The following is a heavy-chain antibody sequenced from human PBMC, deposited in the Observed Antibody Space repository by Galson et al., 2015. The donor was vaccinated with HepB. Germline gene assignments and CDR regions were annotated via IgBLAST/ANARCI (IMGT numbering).Heavy chain of an antibody. Sequence: SLRLSCAASGFSFHYYGMHWVRQAPGKGLEWVGRIKSKNVGETTDYAAPVKGRFTISRDDSKNTLYLQINILKTEDTAVYYYTTGRTPPPTGTTFYYYYGMDVWGQGTTVTVSS. V-gene: IGHV3-15*01. CDR3: TTGRTPPPTGTTFYYYYGMDV. D-gene: IGHD1-1*01. J-gene: IGHJ6*02. CDR2: IKSKNVGETT. CDR1: GFSFHYYG.